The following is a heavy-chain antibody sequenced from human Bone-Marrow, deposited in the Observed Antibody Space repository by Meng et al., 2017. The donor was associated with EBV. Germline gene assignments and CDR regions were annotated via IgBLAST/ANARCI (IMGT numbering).Heavy chain of an antibody. Sequence: QIQLVQSGGEVQKPGASVRVSCKTSGYTFSSFTLNWVLQVPGQGFEWVGWIHGYSANTHYAQKFHGRVNMSTDTSTDTSYMELKNLRPDDTAIYYCVRFSNYVLDHWGQGTLVTVSS. CDR2: IHGYSANT. CDR1: GYTFSSFT. V-gene: IGHV1-18*01. J-gene: IGHJ4*02. CDR3: VRFSNYVLDH. D-gene: IGHD3-10*01.